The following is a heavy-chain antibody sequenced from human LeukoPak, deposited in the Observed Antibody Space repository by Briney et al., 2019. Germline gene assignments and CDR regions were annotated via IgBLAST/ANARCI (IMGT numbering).Heavy chain of an antibody. CDR1: GFIFRNYV. V-gene: IGHV3-23*01. D-gene: IGHD6-13*01. CDR2: ISNSGGST. CDR3: ARESQYSSSWFDY. J-gene: IGHJ4*02. Sequence: GGSLRLSCAASGFIFRNYVVAWVRQAPGKGLEWVSQISNSGGSTYYADSVKGRFTISRDNSKNTLSLQMNSLRVEDTAVYYCARESQYSSSWFDYWGRGTLVTVSS.